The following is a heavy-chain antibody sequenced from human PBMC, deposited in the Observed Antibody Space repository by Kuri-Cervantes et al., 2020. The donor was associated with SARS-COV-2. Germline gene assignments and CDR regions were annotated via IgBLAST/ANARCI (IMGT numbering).Heavy chain of an antibody. J-gene: IGHJ6*02. CDR3: ARTTGPYGMDV. CDR1: GYTFTSYA. Sequence: ASVKVSCKASGYTFTSYAMHWVRQAPGQGLEWMGIINPSGGSTSYAKKFQGRVTMTRDTSTSTVYMELSSLRSEDTAVYYCARTTGPYGMDVWGQGTTVTVSS. D-gene: IGHD1-14*01. CDR2: INPSGGST. V-gene: IGHV1-46*01.